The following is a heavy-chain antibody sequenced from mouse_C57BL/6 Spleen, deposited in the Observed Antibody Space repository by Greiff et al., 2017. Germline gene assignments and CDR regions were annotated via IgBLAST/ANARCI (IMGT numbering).Heavy chain of an antibody. Sequence: VQLQQSGAELVRPGASVKMSCTASGFNIKDYYMHWVKQRPEQGLEWIGRIYPEGGDTEYDPKFQGKATMTADTSSNTAYLQRSSLTSEDAAVYYCTTSYYSNYVDDWGQGTSVTVSS. CDR1: GFNIKDYY. CDR2: IYPEGGDT. CDR3: TTSYYSNYVDD. V-gene: IGHV14-1*01. J-gene: IGHJ4*01. D-gene: IGHD2-5*01.